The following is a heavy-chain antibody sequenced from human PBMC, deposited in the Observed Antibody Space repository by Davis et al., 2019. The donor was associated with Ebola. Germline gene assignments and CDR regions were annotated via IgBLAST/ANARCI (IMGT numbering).Heavy chain of an antibody. Sequence: GESLKISCVASGFTFSSYSFNWVRQTPGKGLEWVSQISVRTDDTHYADSVKGRFTISKDYSKNTVYLQMNSLRVEDTAVYYCVRCQGYFSWFDPWGQGTLVTVSS. J-gene: IGHJ5*02. CDR3: VRCQGYFSWFDP. CDR2: ISVRTDDT. D-gene: IGHD3-22*01. V-gene: IGHV3-23*01. CDR1: GFTFSSYS.